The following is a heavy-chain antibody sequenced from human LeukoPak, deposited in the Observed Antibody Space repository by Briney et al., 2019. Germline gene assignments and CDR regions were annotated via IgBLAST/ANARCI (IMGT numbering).Heavy chain of an antibody. D-gene: IGHD4-23*01. CDR1: GFNFASRW. CDR3: ARHFDGKGSFDF. CDR2: ISSDGSDT. J-gene: IGHJ5*01. V-gene: IGHV3-74*01. Sequence: GGSLRLSCAASGFNFASRWMHWVRQVPGKGLVWVSRISSDGSDTTYADSVKGRFTISRDNVKKIVYLQMRSLRVEDAAVYYCARHFDGKGSFDFWGQGTLVTDSS.